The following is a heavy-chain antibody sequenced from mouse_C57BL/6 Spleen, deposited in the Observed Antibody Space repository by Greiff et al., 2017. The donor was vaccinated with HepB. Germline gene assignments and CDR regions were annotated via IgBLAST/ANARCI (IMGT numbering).Heavy chain of an antibody. CDR3: ARDLRGAMDY. J-gene: IGHJ4*01. CDR2: IDPSDSET. V-gene: IGHV1-52*01. Sequence: QVQLQQPGAELVRPGSSVKLSCKASGYTFTSYWMHWVKQRPIQGLEWIGNIDPSDSETHYNQKFKDKATLTVDTSSSTAYMQLSSLTSEDSAVYYCARDLRGAMDYWGQGTSVTVSS. CDR1: GYTFTSYW.